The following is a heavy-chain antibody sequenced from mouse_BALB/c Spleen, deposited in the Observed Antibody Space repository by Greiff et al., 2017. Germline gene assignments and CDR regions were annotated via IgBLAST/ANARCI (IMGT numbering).Heavy chain of an antibody. V-gene: IGHV5-12-1*01. CDR1: GFAFSSYD. Sequence: EVNVVESGGGLVKPGGSLKLSCAASGFAFSSYDMSWVRQTPEKRLEWVAYISSGGGSTYYPDTVKGRFTISRDNAKNTLYLQMSSLKSEDTAMYYCARGDGNYVDWYFDVWGAGTTVTVSS. D-gene: IGHD2-1*01. CDR2: ISSGGGST. CDR3: ARGDGNYVDWYFDV. J-gene: IGHJ1*01.